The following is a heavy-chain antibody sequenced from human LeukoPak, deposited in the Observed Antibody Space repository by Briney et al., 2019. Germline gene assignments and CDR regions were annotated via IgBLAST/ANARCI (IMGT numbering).Heavy chain of an antibody. CDR1: GGSISSSSYY. V-gene: IGHV4-61*05. D-gene: IGHD2-15*01. CDR3: ARGRVNCSGGSCYLYYYYYYMDV. Sequence: SETLSLTCTVSGGSISSSSYYWGWIRQPPGKGLEWIGYIYYSGSTNYNPSLKSRVTISVDTSKNQFSLKLSSVTAADTAVYYCARGRVNCSGGSCYLYYYYYYMDVWGKGTTVTVSS. J-gene: IGHJ6*03. CDR2: IYYSGST.